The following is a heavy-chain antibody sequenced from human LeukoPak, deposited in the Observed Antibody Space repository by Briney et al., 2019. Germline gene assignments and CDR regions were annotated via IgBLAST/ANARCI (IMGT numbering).Heavy chain of an antibody. J-gene: IGHJ4*02. CDR2: IIPIFGTA. CDR1: GGTFSSYA. D-gene: IGHD6-13*01. CDR3: ARGGGMKPGDFEY. Sequence: SVKVSCKASGGTFSSYAISWVRQAPGQGLEWMGGIIPIFGTANYAQKFQGRVTMTTDTSTTTAYMELRSLRSDDTAVYYCARGGGMKPGDFEYWGQGTLDTVSS. V-gene: IGHV1-69*05.